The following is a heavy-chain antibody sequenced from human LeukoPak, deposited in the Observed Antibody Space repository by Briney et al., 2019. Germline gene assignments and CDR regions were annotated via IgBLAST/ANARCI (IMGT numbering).Heavy chain of an antibody. CDR1: GFTFSSLW. CDR3: AKARQGPNQYHMDV. Sequence: PGGTLRLSCAASGFTFSSLWMSWVRQPPGRGPEWVANINQDGGTTYYAASVKRRFTISRDNAKNSLRLQMSSLRCEHTAEHYCAKARQGPNQYHMDVWGKGTTVTVSS. J-gene: IGHJ6*03. V-gene: IGHV3-7*01. CDR2: INQDGGTT.